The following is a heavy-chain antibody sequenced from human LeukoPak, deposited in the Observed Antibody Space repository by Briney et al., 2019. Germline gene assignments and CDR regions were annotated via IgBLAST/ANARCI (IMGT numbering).Heavy chain of an antibody. CDR3: ARQGWRVPAAIYAFDI. CDR2: TIPIFGTA. D-gene: IGHD2-2*01. CDR1: GGTSSSYA. V-gene: IGHV1-69*05. J-gene: IGHJ3*02. Sequence: GASVKVSCKASGGTSSSYAISWVRQAPGQGLEWMGGTIPIFGTANYAQKFQGRVTITTDESTSTAYMELSSLRSEDTAVYYCARQGWRVPAAIYAFDIWGQGTMVTVSS.